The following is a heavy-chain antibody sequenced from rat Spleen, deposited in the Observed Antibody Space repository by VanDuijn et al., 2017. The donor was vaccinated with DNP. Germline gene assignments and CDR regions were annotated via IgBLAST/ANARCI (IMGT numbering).Heavy chain of an antibody. CDR2: ISTSGGTT. CDR1: GFTFSSFP. CDR3: TTEDSTRCFDY. Sequence: EVQLVESGGGLVQPGRSMKLSCAASGFTFSSFPMAWVRQAPTKGLEWVATISTSGGTTYYRDSVKGRFTVSRDNAKSTLYLQMDSLRSEDTATYYCTTEDSTRCFDYWGQGVMVTVSS. J-gene: IGHJ2*01. V-gene: IGHV5-46*01. D-gene: IGHD3-2*01.